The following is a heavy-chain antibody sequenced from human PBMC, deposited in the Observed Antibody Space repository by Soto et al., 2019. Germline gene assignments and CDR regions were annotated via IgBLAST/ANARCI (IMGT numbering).Heavy chain of an antibody. J-gene: IGHJ3*01. CDR3: AKSVAATGFWAFDL. CDR1: GLTFSNYG. V-gene: IGHV3-30*18. CDR2: ISYDGSNK. D-gene: IGHD2-15*01. Sequence: QVQLVASGGGVVQPGRSLRLSCAASGLTFSNYGMHWVRQAPGKGLEWVSLISYDGSNKYYSDSVKGRFTISRDNSKSTLYLQMNRLRTEDTAVYYCAKSVAATGFWAFDLWGQGTMVTVSS.